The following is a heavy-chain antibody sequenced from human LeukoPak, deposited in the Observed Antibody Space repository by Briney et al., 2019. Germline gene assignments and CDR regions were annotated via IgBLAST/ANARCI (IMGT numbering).Heavy chain of an antibody. Sequence: PGGSLRLSCAASGFTFSSYAMHWVRQAPGKGLEWVAVISYDGSNKYYADSVKGRFTISRDNSKNTLYLQMNSLRAEDTAVYYCAVVPAAIRYNWNYLYGMDVWGQGTTVTVSS. CDR1: GFTFSSYA. D-gene: IGHD2-2*01. CDR3: AVVPAAIRYNWNYLYGMDV. V-gene: IGHV3-30-3*01. CDR2: ISYDGSNK. J-gene: IGHJ6*02.